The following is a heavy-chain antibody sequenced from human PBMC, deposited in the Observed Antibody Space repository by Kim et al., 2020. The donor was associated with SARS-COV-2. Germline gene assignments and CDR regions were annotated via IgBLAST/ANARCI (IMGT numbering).Heavy chain of an antibody. CDR1: GGSISSTFYF. Sequence: SETLSLTCTVSGGSISSTFYFWSWIRQPPGKGLEWIGTIYHSGSTDYHPSLKNRVTISLDTSKNDFSLRLTSVTAADTAVYYCARLTVCGSTTIDSWGQG. D-gene: IGHD3-10*01. CDR2: IYHSGST. CDR3: ARLTVCGSTTIDS. V-gene: IGHV4-39*01. J-gene: IGHJ4*02.